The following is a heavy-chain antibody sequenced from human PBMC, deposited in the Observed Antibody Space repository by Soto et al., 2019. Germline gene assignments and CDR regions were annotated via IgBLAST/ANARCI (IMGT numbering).Heavy chain of an antibody. J-gene: IGHJ4*02. CDR3: AREGYNFGPFDY. CDR2: ISYSGTT. CDR1: GGSLSSYY. V-gene: IGHV4-59*01. D-gene: IGHD1-1*01. Sequence: QVQLQESSQGLVKPSETLSLTCTVSGGSLSSYYWSWIRRPPGMGLEWIASISYSGTTNYNSPLKCRVTISIDTSKNQFSLKFNSVTAADTAVYYCAREGYNFGPFDYWGQGALVTVSS.